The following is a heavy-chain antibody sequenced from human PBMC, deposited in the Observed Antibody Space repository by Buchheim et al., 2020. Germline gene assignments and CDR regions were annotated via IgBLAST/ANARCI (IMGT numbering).Heavy chain of an antibody. Sequence: QVQLQESGPGLVKPSGTLSLTCAISGGSISSSLWWSWVRQSPGKGLVWIGEISSGGRTNYNYNPSLGSRVTVSVDKSQNQFSLNLRSVAAADTAVYFCARGHGAGSSSDWFDPW. D-gene: IGHD3-10*01. V-gene: IGHV4-4*02. J-gene: IGHJ5*02. CDR3: ARGHGAGSSSDWFDP. CDR1: GGSISSSLW. CDR2: ISSGGRTNY.